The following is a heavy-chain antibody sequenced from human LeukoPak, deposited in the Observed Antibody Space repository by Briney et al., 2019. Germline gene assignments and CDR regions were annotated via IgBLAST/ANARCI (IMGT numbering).Heavy chain of an antibody. J-gene: IGHJ6*03. CDR3: ARGYYDFWPHYYMDV. D-gene: IGHD3-3*01. CDR2: INPNSGGT. CDR1: GYTFTGYY. Sequence: ASVKVSCKASGYTFTGYYMHWVRQAPGQGLEWMGWINPNSGGTNYAQKFQGRVTMTRDTSISTAYMELSRLRSDDTAVYYCARGYYDFWPHYYMDVWGKGTTVTVSS. V-gene: IGHV1-2*02.